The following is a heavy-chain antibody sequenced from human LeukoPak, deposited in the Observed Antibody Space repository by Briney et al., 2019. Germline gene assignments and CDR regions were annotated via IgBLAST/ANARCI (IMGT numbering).Heavy chain of an antibody. V-gene: IGHV3-23*01. J-gene: IGHJ6*02. CDR1: GFTFSDYG. CDR3: AKVGAVGTAALYYYYGMDV. Sequence: GGSLRLSCAASGFTFSDYGIHWVRQAPGKGLEWVSAISGSGGSTYYADSVKGRFTISRDNSKNTLYLQVNSLRAEDTAVYYCAKVGAVGTAALYYYYGMDVWGQGTTVTVSS. CDR2: ISGSGGST. D-gene: IGHD2-2*01.